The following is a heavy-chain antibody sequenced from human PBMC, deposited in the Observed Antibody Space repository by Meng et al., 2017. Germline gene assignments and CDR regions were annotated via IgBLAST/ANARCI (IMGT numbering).Heavy chain of an antibody. J-gene: IGHJ4*02. CDR3: ARDGRGGDCSGGSCYVY. Sequence: SVKVSCKASGGTFSSYAISWVRQAPGQGLEWMGGIIPIFGTANYAQKFQGRVTITADESTSTACMELSSLRSEDTAVYYCARDGRGGDCSGGSCYVYWGQGTLVTVSS. V-gene: IGHV1-69*13. CDR1: GGTFSSYA. CDR2: IIPIFGTA. D-gene: IGHD2-15*01.